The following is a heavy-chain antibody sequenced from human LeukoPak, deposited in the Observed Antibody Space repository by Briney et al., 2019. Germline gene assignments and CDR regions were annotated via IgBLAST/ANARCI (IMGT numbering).Heavy chain of an antibody. CDR3: AKYCSGGSCYYYGMDV. J-gene: IGHJ6*02. CDR2: ISYDGSNK. Sequence: GGSLRLSCAASGFTFSSYGMHWVRQAPGKGLEWVAFISYDGSNKYYADSVKGRFTISRDNSKNTLYLQMNSLRAEDTAVYYCAKYCSGGSCYYYGMDVWGQGTTVTVSS. CDR1: GFTFSSYG. D-gene: IGHD2-15*01. V-gene: IGHV3-30*18.